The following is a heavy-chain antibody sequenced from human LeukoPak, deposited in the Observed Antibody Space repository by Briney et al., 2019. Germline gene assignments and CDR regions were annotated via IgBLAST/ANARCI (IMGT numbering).Heavy chain of an antibody. Sequence: SGTLSLTCTVSVGSLSSHYWSWILQPAGKGLEGIGRLYTSGSTNYNPSLKRRVTMSVDKSKNQFSLKLSSVTAAEPAVYYCARCRSGWYFFDWWGQGALVTVSS. J-gene: IGHJ4*02. CDR1: VGSLSSHY. V-gene: IGHV4-4*07. CDR2: LYTSGST. D-gene: IGHD6-13*01. CDR3: ARCRSGWYFFDW.